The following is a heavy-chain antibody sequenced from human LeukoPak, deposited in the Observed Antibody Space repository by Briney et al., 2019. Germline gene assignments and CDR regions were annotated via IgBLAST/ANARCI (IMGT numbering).Heavy chain of an antibody. CDR1: GFTFSRNW. J-gene: IGHJ4*02. V-gene: IGHV3-7*01. D-gene: IGHD5-18*01. CDR2: IKQDGSEN. Sequence: GGSLRLSCVGSGFTFSRNWMSWARQAPGKGLEWVAMIKQDGSENYYVDSVKGRFTISTDKARNSLYLQMNSLRVEDTAVYYCAMLDTATVEHTAYWGQGTLVTVSS. CDR3: AMLDTATVEHTAY.